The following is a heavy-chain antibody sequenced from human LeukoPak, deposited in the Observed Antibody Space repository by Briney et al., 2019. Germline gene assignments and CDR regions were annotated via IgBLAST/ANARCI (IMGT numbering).Heavy chain of an antibody. J-gene: IGHJ4*02. CDR3: ARGGYSGYGFDY. CDR2: IYYSGST. D-gene: IGHD5-12*01. V-gene: IGHV4-59*01. Sequence: SETLSLTCTVSGGSISSYYWSWIRQPPGKGLGWIGYIYYSGSTNYNPSLKSRVTISVDTSKNQFSLKLSSVTAADTAVYYCARGGYSGYGFDYWGQGTLVTVSS. CDR1: GGSISSYY.